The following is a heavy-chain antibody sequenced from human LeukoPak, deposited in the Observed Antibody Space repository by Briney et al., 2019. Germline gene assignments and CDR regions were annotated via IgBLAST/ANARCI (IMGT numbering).Heavy chain of an antibody. Sequence: SETLSLTCTVSSGSISSTSYYWGWIRQPPGKGLEWIGSIYYSGIAYYNPSLKSRLTISVDTSKNQFSLKLNSVTAPDTAVYYCASHGPAWDWFDPWGQGSLVTVSS. CDR2: IYYSGIA. V-gene: IGHV4-39*01. CDR1: SGSISSTSYY. J-gene: IGHJ5*02. CDR3: ASHGPAWDWFDP.